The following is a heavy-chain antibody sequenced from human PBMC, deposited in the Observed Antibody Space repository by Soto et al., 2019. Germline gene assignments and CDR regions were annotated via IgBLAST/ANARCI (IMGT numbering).Heavy chain of an antibody. V-gene: IGHV1-18*01. Sequence: ASVKVSCKASGYTFTTYVITWVRQAPGQGLEWMGRISAFNGNTHYAQNLQGRVTMTTDASTSTAYMELRSLRSDDTAVYYCARDRGVAPPVAGNTHYYYYMDVWGKGTTVTVSS. CDR2: ISAFNGNT. CDR1: GYTFTTYV. CDR3: ARDRGVAPPVAGNTHYYYYMDV. D-gene: IGHD6-19*01. J-gene: IGHJ6*03.